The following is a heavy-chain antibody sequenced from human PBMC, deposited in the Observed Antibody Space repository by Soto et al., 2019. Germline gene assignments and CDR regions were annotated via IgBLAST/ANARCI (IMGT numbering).Heavy chain of an antibody. Sequence: QVQLVQSGAEVKKPAASVKVSCKASGYTFTSYGISWVRQAPGQGLEWMGWISAYNGNTNYAQKLQGRVTMTTDTSTSTAYMELRSLRSDDTAVYYCARDRYDILTGYYYGMDVWGQGTTVTVSS. V-gene: IGHV1-18*01. CDR3: ARDRYDILTGYYYGMDV. CDR2: ISAYNGNT. J-gene: IGHJ6*02. D-gene: IGHD3-9*01. CDR1: GYTFTSYG.